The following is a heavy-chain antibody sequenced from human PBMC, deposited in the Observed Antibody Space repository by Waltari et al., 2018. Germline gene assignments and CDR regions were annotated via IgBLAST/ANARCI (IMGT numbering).Heavy chain of an antibody. V-gene: IGHV3-74*01. D-gene: IGHD2-2*01. CDR1: GFTLTRYW. Sequence: EVQLVESGGGLVQPGGSLRLSCAASGFTLTRYWMHWVRQAPGKGLVGVSGIRGEGSLTNYADSVKGRFTVSRDNARNAMYMEMNSLRGEDTAVYYCALRYCTTTSCYGGGFDPWGQGTLVTVSS. J-gene: IGHJ5*02. CDR3: ALRYCTTTSCYGGGFDP. CDR2: IRGEGSLT.